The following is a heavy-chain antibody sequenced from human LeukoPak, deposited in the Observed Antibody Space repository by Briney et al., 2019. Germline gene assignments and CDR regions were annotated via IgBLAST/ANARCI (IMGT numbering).Heavy chain of an antibody. CDR2: IWYDGSNK. Sequence: GSLRLSCAASGFNFSSYGMHWVRQGPGKGLEWVAVIWYDGSNKYYADSVKGRFTISRDNSKNTLYLQMNSLRAEDTAVYYCARLVGATRVVDYWGQGTLVTVPS. CDR1: GFNFSSYG. CDR3: ARLVGATRVVDY. V-gene: IGHV3-33*01. D-gene: IGHD1-26*01. J-gene: IGHJ4*02.